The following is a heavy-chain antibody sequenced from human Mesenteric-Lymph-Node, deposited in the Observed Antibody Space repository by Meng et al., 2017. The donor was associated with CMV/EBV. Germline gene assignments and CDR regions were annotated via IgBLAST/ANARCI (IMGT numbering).Heavy chain of an antibody. J-gene: IGHJ4*02. V-gene: IGHV4-34*01. CDR1: CGAIGCYY. CDR2: INHSGST. CDR3: ARHQRWLKSEGGFNY. D-gene: IGHD4-23*01. Sequence: LAQGGAGLLEPSAPLLLTCVVDCGAIGCYYWSGIRQPPGTGLGGIGEINHSGSTNYNPSLNSRVTISGDTSKNQFSLKLSSVTAADTAVYYWARHQRWLKSEGGFNYWGQGTLVTVSS.